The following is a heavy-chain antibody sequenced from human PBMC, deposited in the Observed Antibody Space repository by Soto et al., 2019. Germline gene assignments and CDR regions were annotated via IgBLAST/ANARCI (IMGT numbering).Heavy chain of an antibody. J-gene: IGHJ6*02. CDR1: GGSIGSYY. V-gene: IGHV4-59*01. Sequence: PSETLSLTCTVSGGSIGSYYWRWIGQPPGKGLEWIGDIYYSGSTNYNPSLKSRVTISVDTSKNQFSLKLSSVTAADTAVYYCARKFGVVSYYYYRLYARAEGSTVPVS. CDR2: IYYSGST. CDR3: ARKFGVVSYYYYRLYA. D-gene: IGHD3-10*01.